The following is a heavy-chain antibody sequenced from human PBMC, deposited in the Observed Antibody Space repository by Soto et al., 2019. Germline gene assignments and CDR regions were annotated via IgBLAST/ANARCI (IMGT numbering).Heavy chain of an antibody. Sequence: EVQLVESGGGLVKPGGSLRLSCAASGFTFSSYSMNWDRQAPGKGLEWVASISSSSSYIYYADSVMGRFTISRDNAKNLLYRKMTSLRAEDTAVYYCARGFYDGVHSYYYNYMDVWGKGTTVTVSS. CDR1: GFTFSSYS. CDR2: ISSSSSYI. CDR3: ARGFYDGVHSYYYNYMDV. V-gene: IGHV3-21*01. D-gene: IGHD4-17*01. J-gene: IGHJ6*03.